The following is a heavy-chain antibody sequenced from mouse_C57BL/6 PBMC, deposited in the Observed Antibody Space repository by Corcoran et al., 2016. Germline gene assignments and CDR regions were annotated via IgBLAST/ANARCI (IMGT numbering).Heavy chain of an antibody. J-gene: IGHJ1*03. D-gene: IGHD1-1*01. CDR1: GYAFSSYW. Sequence: QVQLQQSGAELVKPGASVKISCKASGYAFSSYWMNWVKQRPGKGLEWIGQIYPGDGDTNYNGKFKGKATLTADKSSSTAYMQLSSLTSEDSAVYFCARHGSSYHWYFDVWGTGTTVTVSS. CDR3: ARHGSSYHWYFDV. V-gene: IGHV1-80*01. CDR2: IYPGDGDT.